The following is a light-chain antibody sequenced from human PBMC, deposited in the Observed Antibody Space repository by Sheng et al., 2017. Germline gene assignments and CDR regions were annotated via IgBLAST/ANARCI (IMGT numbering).Light chain of an antibody. J-gene: IGKJ1*01. Sequence: QLTQSPSSLSASVGDRVTITCRASQAINSYVAWYQQKPGNAPKLLIYAASTLQSGVPSRFFGSGSGTDFTLTISSLQPEDFATYYCQQFNSYPPWTFGQGPRWKSN. CDR3: QQFNSYPPWT. CDR1: QAINSY. CDR2: AAS. V-gene: IGKV1-9*01.